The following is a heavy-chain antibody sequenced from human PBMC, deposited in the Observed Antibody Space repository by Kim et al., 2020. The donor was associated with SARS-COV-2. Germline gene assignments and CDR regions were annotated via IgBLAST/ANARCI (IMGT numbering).Heavy chain of an antibody. J-gene: IGHJ4*02. CDR2: IIPIFGTA. Sequence: SVKVSCKASGGTFSSYAISWVRQAPGQGLEWMGGIIPIFGTANYAQKFQGRVTITADESTSTAYMELSSLRSEDTAVYYCARYAAMDDYGDYANHGRGGSFDYWGQGTLVTVSS. CDR3: ARYAAMDDYGDYANHGRGGSFDY. V-gene: IGHV1-69*13. D-gene: IGHD4-17*01. CDR1: GGTFSSYA.